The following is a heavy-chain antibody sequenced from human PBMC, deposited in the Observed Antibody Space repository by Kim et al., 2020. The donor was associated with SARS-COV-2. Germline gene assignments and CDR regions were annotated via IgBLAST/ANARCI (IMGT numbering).Heavy chain of an antibody. J-gene: IGHJ4*02. V-gene: IGHV4-34*01. CDR2: INHSGEM. CDR3: ARRPAGFDW. CDR1: GGSFSGYY. Sequence: SETLSLTCAVYGGSFSGYYWSWIRQPPGRGLEWIGEINHSGEMFRNPSLKSRVTISADTSKNQFSLRLTSMTAADTAVYYCARRPAGFDWWGQGTAVTVS.